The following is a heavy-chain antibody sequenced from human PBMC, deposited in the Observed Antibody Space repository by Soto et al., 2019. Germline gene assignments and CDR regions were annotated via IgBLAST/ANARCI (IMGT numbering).Heavy chain of an antibody. Sequence: GGSLRLCCAASGFTFSNYWMHWVRQAQGKGLVWVSRINSDGSSTSYADSVKGRFTISRDNAKNTLYLQMNSLRAEDTAVYYCAGDGHSSSWVNYYMDVWGKGTTVTVSS. CDR1: GFTFSNYW. V-gene: IGHV3-74*01. CDR2: INSDGSST. D-gene: IGHD6-13*01. J-gene: IGHJ6*03. CDR3: AGDGHSSSWVNYYMDV.